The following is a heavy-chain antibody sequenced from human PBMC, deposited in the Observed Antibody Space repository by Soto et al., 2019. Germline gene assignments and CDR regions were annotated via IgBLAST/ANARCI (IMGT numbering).Heavy chain of an antibody. Sequence: EVQLVESGGGLVQPGGSLRLSCAASGFTFSSYWMHWVRQAPGKGLVWVSRINSDGSSTSYADSVKGRFTISRDNAKNARYLQMNSLRAEDTAVYYCARITFGGVISPADYWGQGTLVTVSS. V-gene: IGHV3-74*01. J-gene: IGHJ4*02. CDR2: INSDGSST. D-gene: IGHD3-16*01. CDR3: ARITFGGVISPADY. CDR1: GFTFSSYW.